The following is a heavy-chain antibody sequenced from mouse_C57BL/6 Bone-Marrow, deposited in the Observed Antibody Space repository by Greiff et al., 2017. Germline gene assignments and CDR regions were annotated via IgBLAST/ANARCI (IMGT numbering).Heavy chain of an antibody. Sequence: SDAELVKPGASVKISCKVSGYTFTDHTIHWMKQRPEQGLEWIGYIYPRDGSTKYNEKFKGKATLTADKSSSPAYMQLNSLTSEDSAVYCWTSPLHYYGSSYVSDDWGQGTTLTVSS. V-gene: IGHV1-78*01. CDR2: IYPRDGST. CDR3: TSPLHYYGSSYVSDD. D-gene: IGHD1-1*01. CDR1: GYTFTDHT. J-gene: IGHJ2*01.